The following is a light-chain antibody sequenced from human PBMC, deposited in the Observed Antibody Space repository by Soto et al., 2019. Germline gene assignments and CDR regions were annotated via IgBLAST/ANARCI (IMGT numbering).Light chain of an antibody. CDR3: QQYNNWPPIT. CDR1: QSVSSY. V-gene: IGKV3-11*01. J-gene: IGKJ5*01. Sequence: EIVLTQSPATLSLSPGERATLSCRASQSVSSYLAWYQQKPGQAPRLLIYDASNRATGIPARFSGSGSGTEFTLTISGLQSEDFAIYYCQQYNNWPPITFGQGTRLEIK. CDR2: DAS.